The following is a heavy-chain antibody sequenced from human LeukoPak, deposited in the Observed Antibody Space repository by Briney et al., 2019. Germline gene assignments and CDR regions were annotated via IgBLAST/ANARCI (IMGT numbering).Heavy chain of an antibody. V-gene: IGHV4-39*07. D-gene: IGHD1-1*01. J-gene: IGHJ4*02. CDR2: IYYSGST. Sequence: PSETLSLTCTVSGGSISSSSYYWGWIRQPPGKGLEWIGSIYYSGSTYYNPSLKSRVTISVDTSKNQFSLKLSSVTAADTAVYYCARGGWDDWNDRSLYYFDYWGQGTLVTVSS. CDR1: GGSISSSSYY. CDR3: ARGGWDDWNDRSLYYFDY.